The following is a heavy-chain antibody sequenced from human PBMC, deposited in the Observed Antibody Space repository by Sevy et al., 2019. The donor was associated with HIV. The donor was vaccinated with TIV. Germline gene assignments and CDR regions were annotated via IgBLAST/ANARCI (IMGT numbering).Heavy chain of an antibody. V-gene: IGHV3-21*01. J-gene: IGHJ6*02. CDR1: GFTFSYYT. Sequence: GGSLRLSCAASGFTFSYYTMKWVRQAPGKGLEWVSSISSGSSYISYGESVKGRFTISRDNAKNSLYLQMNSLRDEDTAVYYCAREGGITMIVVVTADYGMDVWGQGTTVTVSS. CDR2: ISSGSSYI. CDR3: AREGGITMIVVVTADYGMDV. D-gene: IGHD3-22*01.